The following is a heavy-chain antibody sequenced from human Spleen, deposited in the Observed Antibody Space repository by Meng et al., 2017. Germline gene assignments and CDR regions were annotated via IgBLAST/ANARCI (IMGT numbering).Heavy chain of an antibody. V-gene: IGHV4-34*01. CDR2: INHGGST. CDR1: GESLSGYY. J-gene: IGHJ4*02. D-gene: IGHD4-11*01. Sequence: QVQLQQWGAGLLKPSETLSLTCAVYGESLSGYYWSWIRQPPGKGLEWIGEINHGGSTNYNPSLKSRVTISVDTSQNNLSLKLSSVTAADSAVYYCARGPTTMAHDFDYWGQGTLVTVSS. CDR3: ARGPTTMAHDFDY.